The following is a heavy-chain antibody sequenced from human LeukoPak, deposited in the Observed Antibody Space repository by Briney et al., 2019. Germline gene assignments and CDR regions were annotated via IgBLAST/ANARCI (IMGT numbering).Heavy chain of an antibody. D-gene: IGHD3-3*01. CDR2: INPNSGGT. V-gene: IGHV1-2*02. CDR1: GYTFTGYY. CDR3: AKVYNFLPGLPFDY. Sequence: ASVKVSCKASGYTFTGYYMHWVRQAPGQGLEWMGWINPNSGGTNYAQKFQGRVTMTRDTSISTAYMELSRLRSDDTAVYYGAKVYNFLPGLPFDYGAREPLVPVS. J-gene: IGHJ4*02.